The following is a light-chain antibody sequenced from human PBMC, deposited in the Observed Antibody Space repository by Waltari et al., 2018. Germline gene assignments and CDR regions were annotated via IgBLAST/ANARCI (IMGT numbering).Light chain of an antibody. Sequence: DVQMTQSPSTLAASVGDTVTITCRASEYISTSFAWYQQKPGKAPNILIYKASTVDIGVSSRFSGSGSGTEFTLTISSLQPDDFATYHCQQYKSRSQTFGQGTKVEIK. CDR1: EYISTS. J-gene: IGKJ1*01. V-gene: IGKV1-5*03. CDR2: KAS. CDR3: QQYKSRSQT.